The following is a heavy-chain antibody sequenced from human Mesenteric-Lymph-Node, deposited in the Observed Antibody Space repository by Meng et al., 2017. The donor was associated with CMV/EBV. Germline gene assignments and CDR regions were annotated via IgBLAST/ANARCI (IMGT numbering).Heavy chain of an antibody. J-gene: IGHJ6*02. CDR2: INSDGSST. CDR3: ARVRCSSTSCYTDYYYYGMDV. Sequence: GGSLRLSCAASGFTFSDYAMSWVRQAPGKGLVWVSRINSDGSSTSYADSVKGRFTISRDNAKNTMYLQMNSLRAEDTAVYYCARVRCSSTSCYTDYYYYGMDVWGQGTTVTVSS. D-gene: IGHD2-2*02. CDR1: GFTFSDYA. V-gene: IGHV3-74*01.